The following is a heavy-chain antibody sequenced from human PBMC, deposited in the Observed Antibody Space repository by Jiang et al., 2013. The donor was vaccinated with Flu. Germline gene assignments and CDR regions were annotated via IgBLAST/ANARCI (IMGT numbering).Heavy chain of an antibody. J-gene: IGHJ4*02. CDR2: IYHSGST. V-gene: IGHV4-4*02. Sequence: GLVKPSGTLSLTCAVSGGSISSSNWWSWVRQPPGKGLEWIGEIYHSGSTNYNPSLKSRVTISVDKSKNQFSLKLSSVTAADTAVYYCARIMGGYSNSFYFDYWGQGTLVTVSS. D-gene: IGHD4-11*01. CDR3: ARIMGGYSNSFYFDY. CDR1: GGSISSSNW.